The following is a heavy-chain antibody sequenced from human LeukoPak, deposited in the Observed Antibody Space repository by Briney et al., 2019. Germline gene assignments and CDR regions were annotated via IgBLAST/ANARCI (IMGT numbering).Heavy chain of an antibody. V-gene: IGHV1-2*02. D-gene: IGHD6-19*01. CDR1: GYTFSDYY. Sequence: GASVKVSCKASGYTFSDYYMHWVRQAPGQGLEWMGWINPKTSGTRCSQKFQGRVTMTKDTSISTAYMELTGLESDDTAVYYCARSSGFSRFDYWGQGALVTVSS. CDR2: INPKTSGT. CDR3: ARSSGFSRFDY. J-gene: IGHJ4*02.